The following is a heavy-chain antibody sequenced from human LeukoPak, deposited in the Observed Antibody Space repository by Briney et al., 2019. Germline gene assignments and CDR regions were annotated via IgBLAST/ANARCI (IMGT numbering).Heavy chain of an antibody. J-gene: IGHJ6*03. CDR1: GFTFSSYS. V-gene: IGHV3-21*01. Sequence: PGGSLRLSCAASGFTFSSYSMNWVRQAPGKGLEWVSSISSSSSYIYYADSVKGRFTISRDNAKNSLYLQMNSLRAEDTAVYYCARGLSSTLYYYMDVWGKGTTVTVSS. CDR3: ARGLSSTLYYYMDV. D-gene: IGHD2-2*01. CDR2: ISSSSSYI.